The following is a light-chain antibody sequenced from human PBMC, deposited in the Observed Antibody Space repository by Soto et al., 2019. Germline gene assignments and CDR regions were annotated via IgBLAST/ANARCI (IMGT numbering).Light chain of an antibody. Sequence: DIQMTQSPSSVSASVGDRVTITCRASPGISSWLAWYQQKPGKAPKLLIYAASSLQSGVPSRFSGSGFGTDVTLTSLSLQTEAFSTYYCQLANSFPLSFGVGTKVEIK. CDR2: AAS. J-gene: IGKJ4*01. CDR1: PGISSW. CDR3: QLANSFPLS. V-gene: IGKV1-12*01.